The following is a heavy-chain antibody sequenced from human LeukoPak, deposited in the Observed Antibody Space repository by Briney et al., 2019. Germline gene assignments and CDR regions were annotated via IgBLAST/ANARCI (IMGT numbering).Heavy chain of an antibody. CDR1: GYSFTSYW. J-gene: IGHJ3*02. D-gene: IGHD1-26*01. CDR2: IYPGDSDT. Sequence: RGESLKISCKGSGYSFTSYWIGGVRQKPGKGLEWMGIIYPGDSDTRYSPSFQGQVTISADKSISTAYLQWSSLKASDTAMYYCARPQWELLQDDAFDIWGQGTMVTVSS. CDR3: ARPQWELLQDDAFDI. V-gene: IGHV5-51*01.